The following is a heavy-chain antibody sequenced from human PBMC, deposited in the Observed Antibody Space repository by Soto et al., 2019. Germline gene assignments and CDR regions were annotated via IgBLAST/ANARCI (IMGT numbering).Heavy chain of an antibody. CDR3: ARSVASARRGYYYDYGMDV. CDR1: GGSISSYY. D-gene: IGHD5-12*01. V-gene: IGHV4-59*01. Sequence: SETLSLTCTVSGGSISSYYWSWIRQPPGKGLEWIGYIYYSGSTNYNPSLRSRVTISVDTSKNQFSLKLSSVTAADTAVYYCARSVASARRGYYYDYGMDVWGQGTTVTVSS. CDR2: IYYSGST. J-gene: IGHJ6*02.